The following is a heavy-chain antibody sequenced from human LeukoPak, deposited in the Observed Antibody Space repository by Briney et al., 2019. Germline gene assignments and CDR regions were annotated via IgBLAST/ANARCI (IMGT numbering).Heavy chain of an antibody. CDR2: ISFDGAKI. CDR3: ARDPAKDAATYFDY. V-gene: IGHV3-30*04. J-gene: IGHJ4*02. Sequence: PGRSLRLSCTASGFPFSNYAMNWVRQTPGKGLEWVALISFDGAKIYYADSVKGRFTISRDNSKNTLFLQMNSLTVEDTAVYYCARDPAKDAATYFDYWGQGTLVTVSS. CDR1: GFPFSNYA. D-gene: IGHD2-15*01.